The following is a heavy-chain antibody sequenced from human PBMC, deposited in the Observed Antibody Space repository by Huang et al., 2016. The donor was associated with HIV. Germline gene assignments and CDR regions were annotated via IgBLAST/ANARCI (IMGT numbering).Heavy chain of an antibody. Sequence: QVHLQQWGAGLLKPSETLTLTCGVSGASFTGNYWTWIRQTPGKGLEWSGEIKDSGDTIYNPSLESRVTSSIDRPKKQFSLRLSSMTAADTAVYYCARQWVLLDYLMGMDVWGQGTTVIVSS. D-gene: IGHD3-3*01. CDR1: GASFTGNY. J-gene: IGHJ6*02. CDR3: ARQWVLLDYLMGMDV. V-gene: IGHV4-34*01. CDR2: IKDSGDT.